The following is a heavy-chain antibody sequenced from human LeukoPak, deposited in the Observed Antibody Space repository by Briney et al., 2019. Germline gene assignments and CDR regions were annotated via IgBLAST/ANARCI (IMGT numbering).Heavy chain of an antibody. CDR2: ISSEGSNN. D-gene: IGHD5-18*01. CDR1: GFTYSISV. CDR3: AKDLSYGYSFEC. Sequence: GRSLRLSCAASGFTYSISVMHWARQAPGKGLEGVTLISSEGSNNYYGDSVRGRFTIYRDNSNNTLYLQMNSLRAEDTAVYYCAKDLSYGYSFECWGQGTQVTVSS. J-gene: IGHJ4*02. V-gene: IGHV3-30*18.